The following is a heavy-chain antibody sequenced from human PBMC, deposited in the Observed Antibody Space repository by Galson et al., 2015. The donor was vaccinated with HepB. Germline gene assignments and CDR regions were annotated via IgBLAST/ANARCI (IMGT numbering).Heavy chain of an antibody. V-gene: IGHV3-21*01. D-gene: IGHD2-2*01. CDR1: GFTFSSYS. Sequence: SLRLSCAASGFTFSSYSMNWVRQAPGKGLEWVSSISSSSSYIYYADSVKGRFTISRDNAKNSLYLQMNSLRAEDTAVYYCARDYTVGVVVPAGPSYYYYGMDVWGQGTTVTVSS. J-gene: IGHJ6*02. CDR2: ISSSSSYI. CDR3: ARDYTVGVVVPAGPSYYYYGMDV.